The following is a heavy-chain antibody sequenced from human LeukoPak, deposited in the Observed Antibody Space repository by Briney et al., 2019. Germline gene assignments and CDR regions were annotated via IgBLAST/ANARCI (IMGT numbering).Heavy chain of an antibody. D-gene: IGHD4-17*01. CDR2: ISSSGSSI. Sequence: GGSLRLSCAASGFTFSSYEMNCVRQAPGKGLEWVSYISSSGSSIYYADSVKGRFTLSRDNAKNSLYLQMNSLSAEDTAGYYCARDATVTTNGMDVWGQGTTVTVSS. J-gene: IGHJ6*02. CDR3: ARDATVTTNGMDV. V-gene: IGHV3-48*03. CDR1: GFTFSSYE.